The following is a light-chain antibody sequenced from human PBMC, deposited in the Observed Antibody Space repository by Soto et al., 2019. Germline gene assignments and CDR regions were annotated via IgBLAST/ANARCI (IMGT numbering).Light chain of an antibody. CDR3: HQYGSSRYS. J-gene: IGKJ2*03. CDR2: GAS. CDR1: QSVSRNF. V-gene: IGKV3-20*01. Sequence: EIVLTQSPDTVSLSPGDRATLSCRASQSVSRNFLAWYQQKPGQAPRLLISGASSRATGVPDRFSGSGSGTDFTLTISRLEPEDFAVYFCHQYGSSRYSFGQGTKLEIK.